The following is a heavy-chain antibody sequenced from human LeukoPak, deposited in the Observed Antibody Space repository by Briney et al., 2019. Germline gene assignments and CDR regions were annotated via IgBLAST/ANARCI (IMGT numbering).Heavy chain of an antibody. Sequence: GGSLRLSCAASGFTFSSYEMNWVRQAPGKGLEWVSYISSSGSTIYYADSVKGRFTISRDNAKNSLYLQMNSLRAEDTALYYCAKDSRPMVRGGLSVDVWGKGTTVTISS. J-gene: IGHJ6*04. V-gene: IGHV3-48*03. CDR2: ISSSGSTI. CDR3: AKDSRPMVRGGLSVDV. D-gene: IGHD3-10*01. CDR1: GFTFSSYE.